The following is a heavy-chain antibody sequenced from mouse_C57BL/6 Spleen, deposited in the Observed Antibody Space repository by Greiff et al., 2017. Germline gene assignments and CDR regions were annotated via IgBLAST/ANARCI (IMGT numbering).Heavy chain of an antibody. D-gene: IGHD1-1*01. Sequence: EVQLQQSGPELVKPGASVKISCKASGYTFTDYYMNWVKQSHGKSLEWIGDINPNNGGTSYNQKFKGKATLTVDKSSSTAYMELRSLTSEDSAVYYCARGVLRRYFDVWGTGTTVTVSS. CDR3: ARGVLRRYFDV. CDR1: GYTFTDYY. CDR2: INPNNGGT. V-gene: IGHV1-26*01. J-gene: IGHJ1*03.